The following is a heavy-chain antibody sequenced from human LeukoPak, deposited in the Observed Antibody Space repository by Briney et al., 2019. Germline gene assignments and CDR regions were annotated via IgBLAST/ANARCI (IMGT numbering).Heavy chain of an antibody. D-gene: IGHD1-14*01. CDR3: ARANRAFDI. Sequence: SQTLSLTCTVSGGSISSGGYYWSWIRQPPGKGLEWIGEINHSGSTNYNPSLKSRVTISVDTSKNQFSLKLSSVTAADTAVYYCARANRAFDIWGQGTMVTVSS. CDR2: INHSGST. CDR1: GGSISSGGYY. J-gene: IGHJ3*02. V-gene: IGHV4-31*03.